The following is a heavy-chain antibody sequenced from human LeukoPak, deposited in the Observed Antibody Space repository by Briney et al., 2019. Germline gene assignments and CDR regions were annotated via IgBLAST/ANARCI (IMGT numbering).Heavy chain of an antibody. Sequence: SETLSLTCTVSGGSISSYYWSWIRQPPGKGLEWIGYIYYSGSTNYNPSLKSRVTISVDTTKNQFSLRLSSVTAADTAVYYCARSGYSSSPFDYWGQGTLVTVSS. CDR2: IYYSGST. CDR3: ARSGYSSSPFDY. D-gene: IGHD6-13*01. V-gene: IGHV4-59*01. CDR1: GGSISSYY. J-gene: IGHJ4*02.